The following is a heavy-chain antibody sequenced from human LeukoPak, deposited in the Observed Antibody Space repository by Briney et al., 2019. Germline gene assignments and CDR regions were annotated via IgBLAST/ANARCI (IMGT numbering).Heavy chain of an antibody. J-gene: IGHJ6*03. Sequence: SETLSLTCALSGYSISSGHYWVWIRQPPGKGLEYIGNIYHSGSSHYNPSLKSRVTISVDTSNNQFSLKLSSVTATDTAVYYCARAKNPYYYYYYMEFWGRGTTVTVSS. V-gene: IGHV4-38-2*01. CDR1: GYSISSGHY. CDR3: ARAKNPYYYYYYMEF. CDR2: IYHSGSS.